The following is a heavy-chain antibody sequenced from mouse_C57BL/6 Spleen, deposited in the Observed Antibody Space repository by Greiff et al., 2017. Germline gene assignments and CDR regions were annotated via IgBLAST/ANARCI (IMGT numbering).Heavy chain of an antibody. J-gene: IGHJ1*03. V-gene: IGHV1-50*01. CDR2: IDPSDSYT. CDR1: GYTFTSYW. D-gene: IGHD2-1*01. CDR3: ARYGKGYFDV. Sequence: QVHVKQSGAELVKPGASVKLSCKASGYTFTSYWMQWVKQRPGQGLEWIGEIDPSDSYTNYNQKFKGKATLTVDTSSSTAYMQLSSLTSEDSAVYYCARYGKGYFDVWGTGTTATVSS.